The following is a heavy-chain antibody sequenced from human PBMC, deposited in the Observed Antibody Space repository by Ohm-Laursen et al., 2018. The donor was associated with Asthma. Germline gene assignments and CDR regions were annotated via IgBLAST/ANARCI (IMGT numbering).Heavy chain of an antibody. CDR1: GGSISSGGYY. J-gene: IGHJ4*02. D-gene: IGHD4-17*01. CDR3: ARSNDYGEYSDY. Sequence: SQTLSLTCTVSGGSISSGGYYWSWIRQHPGKGLEWIGYINYSGSTYYNPSLKSRLTISLDTSKNQFSVRLSSVTAADTAVYYCARSNDYGEYSDYWGQGTLVTVSS. V-gene: IGHV4-31*03. CDR2: INYSGST.